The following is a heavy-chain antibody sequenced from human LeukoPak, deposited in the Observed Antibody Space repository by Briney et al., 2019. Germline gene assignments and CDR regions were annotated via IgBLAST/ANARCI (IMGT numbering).Heavy chain of an antibody. J-gene: IGHJ4*02. Sequence: PGGSLRLSCAASGFTFSSYAMSWVRQAPGKGLEWVSAISGSGGSTYYADSVKGRFTISRDNSKNTLYLQMNSLRAEDTAVYYCAKDEEWAYDYVWGSYVDYWGQGTLVTVSS. CDR2: ISGSGGST. CDR1: GFTFSSYA. D-gene: IGHD3-16*01. V-gene: IGHV3-23*01. CDR3: AKDEEWAYDYVWGSYVDY.